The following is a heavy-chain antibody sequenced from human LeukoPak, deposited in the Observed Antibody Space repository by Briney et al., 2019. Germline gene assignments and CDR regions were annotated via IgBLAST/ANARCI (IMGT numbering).Heavy chain of an antibody. CDR3: ARGPGVGAPGLDY. CDR2: ISSSSSYI. J-gene: IGHJ4*02. CDR1: GFIFSNYS. V-gene: IGHV3-21*01. Sequence: GGSLRLSCAASGFIFSNYSMNWVRQAPGKGLEWVSSISSSSSYIYYADSVKGRFTISRDNAKNSLYLQMNSLRAEDTAVYYCARGPGVGAPGLDYWGQGTLVTVSS. D-gene: IGHD1-26*01.